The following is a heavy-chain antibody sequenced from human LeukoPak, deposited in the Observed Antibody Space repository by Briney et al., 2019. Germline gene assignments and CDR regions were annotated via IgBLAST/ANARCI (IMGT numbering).Heavy chain of an antibody. V-gene: IGHV1-46*01. CDR1: EYTFTSYD. CDR3: ARDNSVEDTAWWFDP. D-gene: IGHD4-23*01. J-gene: IGHJ5*02. CDR2: INPSGGST. Sequence: GASVKVSCKASEYTFTSYDINWVRQAPGQGLEWMGIINPSGGSTSYAQRFQGRVTMTRDMSTSTDYMELSSLRSEDTAVYYCARDNSVEDTAWWFDPWGQGTLVTVSS.